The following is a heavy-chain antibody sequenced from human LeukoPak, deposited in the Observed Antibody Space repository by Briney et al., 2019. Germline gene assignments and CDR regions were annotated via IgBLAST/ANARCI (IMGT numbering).Heavy chain of an antibody. J-gene: IGHJ4*02. Sequence: GGSLRLSCVASGFNVSSTYMNWVRQAPGKGLEWVSLINSGGTTYYPDSVKGRFTIARDNSKNTLFLQMNSLRAEDSGVYYCAREGAVLDTAMAHTSDYWGQGTLVTVSS. CDR3: AREGAVLDTAMAHTSDY. CDR1: GFNVSSTY. V-gene: IGHV3-66*01. D-gene: IGHD5-18*01. CDR2: INSGGTT.